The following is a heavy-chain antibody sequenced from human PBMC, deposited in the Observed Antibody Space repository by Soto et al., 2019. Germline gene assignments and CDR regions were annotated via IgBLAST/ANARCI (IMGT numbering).Heavy chain of an antibody. J-gene: IGHJ5*02. CDR1: GFTFSDSW. CDR2: IKPDESEK. Sequence: VGSLRLSCTASGFTFSDSWMTWVRQAPGKGLEWVARIKPDESEKKYADSVKGRFSISRDNAKNSMYLQMDSLRGEDTAVYYCVRGGSNYASWGQGTLVTVSS. D-gene: IGHD4-4*01. V-gene: IGHV3-7*01. CDR3: VRGGSNYAS.